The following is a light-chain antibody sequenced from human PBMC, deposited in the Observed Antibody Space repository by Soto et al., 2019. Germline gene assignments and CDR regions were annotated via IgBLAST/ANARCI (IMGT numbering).Light chain of an antibody. CDR3: LQAYSYPRT. CDR1: QAIRSD. V-gene: IGKV1-6*01. J-gene: IGKJ1*01. CDR2: TAS. Sequence: AIQMTQYPSSLSVSVGDTVTITCRASQAIRSDLGWYQKKTGKAPKLLIYTASNLQSGVQSRFIARGYGTHFTITISSLQPADFATYCCLQAYSYPRTFGQGTKV.